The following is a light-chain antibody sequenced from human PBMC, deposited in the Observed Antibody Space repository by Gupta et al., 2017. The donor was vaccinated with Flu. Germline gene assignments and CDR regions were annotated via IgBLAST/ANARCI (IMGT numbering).Light chain of an antibody. V-gene: IGLV3-25*02. J-gene: IGLJ3*02. CDR2: IDS. Sequence: SSELPQPPSVSVSPGKTARITCSGDSFSTQHVYWYHQKPGQAPVLLVYIDSERPSGIPDRFSGSSSGTTATLTISGVQAEEEADYYCQSADSRANSRVFGGGTKLTVL. CDR3: QSADSRANSRV. CDR1: SFSTQH.